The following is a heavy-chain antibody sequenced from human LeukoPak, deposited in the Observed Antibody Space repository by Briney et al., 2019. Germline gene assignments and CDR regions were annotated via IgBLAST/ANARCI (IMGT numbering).Heavy chain of an antibody. J-gene: IGHJ5*02. V-gene: IGHV1-8*01. CDR3: ATPRGYSYGLGWFDP. CDR2: MNPINGNT. D-gene: IGHD5-18*01. Sequence: GASVQVSCKATGFTFTDYDINWVRQATGQGLEWMGWMNPINGNTGYAQKFQGRVTMTRDTSISTAYMELRSLTSEDTAVYYCATPRGYSYGLGWFDPWGQGTLVTVSS. CDR1: GFTFTDYD.